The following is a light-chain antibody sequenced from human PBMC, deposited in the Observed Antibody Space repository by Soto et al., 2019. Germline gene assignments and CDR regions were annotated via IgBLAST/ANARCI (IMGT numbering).Light chain of an antibody. J-gene: IGKJ2*01. CDR2: AAS. Sequence: IQMTQSPSSLSASVGDRVTITCRASQTIDSYLHWYQQKPGEAPRLLIYAASNLQSGVPSRFSGSGSGTVFTLTISSLQPEDVTSYFCQQGYGTPYTFGQGTKLEIK. CDR3: QQGYGTPYT. V-gene: IGKV1-39*01. CDR1: QTIDSY.